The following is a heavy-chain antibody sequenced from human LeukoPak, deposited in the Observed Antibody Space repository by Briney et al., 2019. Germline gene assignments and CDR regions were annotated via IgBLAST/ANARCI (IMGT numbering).Heavy chain of an antibody. J-gene: IGHJ5*02. Sequence: GGSLRLSCAASGFTFSSYAMSWVRQAPGKGLEWVSAISGSGGSTYYADSVKGRFTISRDNSKNTLYLQMNSLRAEDTAVYYCAKGGSSGYYYHWFDPWGQGTLVTVSS. D-gene: IGHD3-22*01. CDR2: ISGSGGST. V-gene: IGHV3-23*01. CDR1: GFTFSSYA. CDR3: AKGGSSGYYYHWFDP.